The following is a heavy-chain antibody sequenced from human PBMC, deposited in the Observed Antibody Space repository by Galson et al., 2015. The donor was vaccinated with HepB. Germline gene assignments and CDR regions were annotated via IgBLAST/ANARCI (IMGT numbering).Heavy chain of an antibody. J-gene: IGHJ4*02. CDR3: VGQVVGAANFEY. CDR2: IYPRDSDT. V-gene: IGHV5-51*01. Sequence: QSGAEVKKPGESLKISCAGSRDLLRNYWIGWVRQQPGKGLEWMGIIYPRDSDTRYSQSFQGQITISADDSINTAYLQWSSLKVSDTAIYYCVGQVVGAANFEYWGQGPLVTVSS. D-gene: IGHD2-15*01. CDR1: RDLLRNYW.